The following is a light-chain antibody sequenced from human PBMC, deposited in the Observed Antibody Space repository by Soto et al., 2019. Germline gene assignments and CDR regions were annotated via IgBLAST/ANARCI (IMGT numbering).Light chain of an antibody. J-gene: IGKJ4*01. CDR2: GAS. Sequence: IVLTQSPGTLSLSPGERATLPCRASQSVTSSYLAWYQQKPGQAPRLLIYGASSRATGIPDRFSGSGSGTDFTLTISRLEPEDFAVYYCQQYVTSPLTFGGGTKVDIK. CDR1: QSVTSSY. CDR3: QQYVTSPLT. V-gene: IGKV3-20*01.